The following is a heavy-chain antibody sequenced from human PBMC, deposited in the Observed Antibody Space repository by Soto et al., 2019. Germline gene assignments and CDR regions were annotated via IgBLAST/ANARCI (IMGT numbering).Heavy chain of an antibody. J-gene: IGHJ6*02. Sequence: PGGSLRLSCSASGFTFISYSMNWFRQAPGKGLEWVSSISSSSSYIYYADSVKGRFTISRDNAKNSLYLQMNSLRAEDTAVYYCARDHIFTSTGMDVWGQGTTVTVSS. D-gene: IGHD2-2*01. CDR1: GFTFISYS. CDR3: ARDHIFTSTGMDV. V-gene: IGHV3-21*01. CDR2: ISSSSSYI.